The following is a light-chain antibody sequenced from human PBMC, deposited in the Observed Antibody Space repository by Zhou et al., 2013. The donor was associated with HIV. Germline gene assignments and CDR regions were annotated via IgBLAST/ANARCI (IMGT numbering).Light chain of an antibody. CDR3: QQYNSYSQT. CDR2: KAS. J-gene: IGKJ1*01. CDR1: QSISSW. Sequence: DIQMTQSPSTLSASVGDRVIITCRASQSISSWLAWYQQKPGKAPKPLIYKASSLERGVPSRFSGSGSGTEFTLTISSLQPDDFATYYCQQYNSYSQTFGQGTKVEVK. V-gene: IGKV1-5*03.